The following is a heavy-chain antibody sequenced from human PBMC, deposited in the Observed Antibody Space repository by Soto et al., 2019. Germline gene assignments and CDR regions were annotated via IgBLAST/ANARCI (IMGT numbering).Heavy chain of an antibody. J-gene: IGHJ3*02. CDR3: ARVRGYCSSTSCSGAFDI. D-gene: IGHD2-2*01. CDR2: ISAYSGNT. Sequence: RQAPGQGLEWMGWISAYSGNTNYAQKLQGRVTMTTDTSTSTAYMELRSLRSDDTAVYYCARVRGYCSSTSCSGAFDIWGQGTMVTVSS. V-gene: IGHV1-18*01.